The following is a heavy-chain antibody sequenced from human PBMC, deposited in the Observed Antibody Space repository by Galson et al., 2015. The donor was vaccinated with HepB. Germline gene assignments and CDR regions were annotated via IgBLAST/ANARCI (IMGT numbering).Heavy chain of an antibody. D-gene: IGHD3-22*01. V-gene: IGHV3-30-3*01. Sequence: SLRLSCATSGFTFNTYTMHWVRQAPGKGLEWLATISSLGDIEYYADSVKGRFTNSRDNAKDTLYLQMNSLRADGTALYFCARDLDYATKWSFGFDPWGQGTLVTVSS. CDR2: ISSLGDIE. J-gene: IGHJ5*02. CDR3: ARDLDYATKWSFGFDP. CDR1: GFTFNTYT.